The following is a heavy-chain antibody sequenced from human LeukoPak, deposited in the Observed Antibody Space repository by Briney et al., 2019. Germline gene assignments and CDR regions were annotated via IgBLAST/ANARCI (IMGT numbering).Heavy chain of an antibody. D-gene: IGHD2-15*01. CDR3: ARPNIRYCSGGACSNDGSDY. CDR2: IYYSGST. J-gene: IGHJ4*02. Sequence: SETLSLTCSVSGTSMTNTPSYWGSARHSPGKGLEWIGSIYYSGSTYYSPSLKSRVTISVDTAKNQFSLKLSSVTAADTAVYYCARPNIRYCSGGACSNDGSDYWGQGTLVTVSS. V-gene: IGHV4-39*07. CDR1: GTSMTNTPSY.